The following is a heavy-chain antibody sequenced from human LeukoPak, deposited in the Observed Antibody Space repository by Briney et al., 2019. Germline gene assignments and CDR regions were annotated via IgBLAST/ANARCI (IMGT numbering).Heavy chain of an antibody. J-gene: IGHJ4*02. Sequence: GGSLRLSCAASGFTFSSYSMNWVRQAPGKGLEWVSSISSSSSYIYYADSVKGRFTISRDNAKNSLYLQMNSLRAEDTAVYYCARGQQWLVLIPFVDYWGQGTLVTVSS. CDR2: ISSSSSYI. CDR3: ARGQQWLVLIPFVDY. V-gene: IGHV3-21*04. D-gene: IGHD6-19*01. CDR1: GFTFSSYS.